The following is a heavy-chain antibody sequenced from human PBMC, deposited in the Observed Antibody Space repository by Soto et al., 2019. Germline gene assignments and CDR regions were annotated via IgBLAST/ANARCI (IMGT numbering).Heavy chain of an antibody. Sequence: GGSLRLSFAASGFTFSSYSMNWVRQAPGKGLEWVSSISSSSSYIYYADSVKGRFTISRDNAKNSLYLQMNSLRAEDTAVYYCARDLQFYSNYELPWFDPWGQGTLVTGSS. D-gene: IGHD4-4*01. CDR2: ISSSSSYI. CDR1: GFTFSSYS. V-gene: IGHV3-21*01. J-gene: IGHJ5*02. CDR3: ARDLQFYSNYELPWFDP.